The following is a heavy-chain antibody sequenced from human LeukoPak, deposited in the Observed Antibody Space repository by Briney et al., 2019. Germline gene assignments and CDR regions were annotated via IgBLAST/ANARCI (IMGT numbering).Heavy chain of an antibody. V-gene: IGHV4-59*01. CDR2: IYYSGST. CDR1: GGSISGYY. CDR3: ARYRPGYYFDY. D-gene: IGHD1-14*01. J-gene: IGHJ4*02. Sequence: SETLSLTCTVSGGSISGYYWSXXRQPPGXXXEWIGYIYYSGSTXXNPSLKSRVXXSVDTSKNQFSLKLSSVTAADTAVYYCARYRPGYYFDYWGQGTLITVSS.